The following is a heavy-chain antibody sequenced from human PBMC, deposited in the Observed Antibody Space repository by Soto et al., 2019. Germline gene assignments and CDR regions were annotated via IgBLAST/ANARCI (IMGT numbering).Heavy chain of an antibody. CDR3: AREDGYCSSPSCYEGGDYYYYYGMDV. V-gene: IGHV1-69*13. D-gene: IGHD2-2*01. CDR1: GGTFSSYA. CDR2: IIPIFGTA. Sequence: SVKVSCKASGGTFSSYAISWVRQAPGQGLEWMGGIIPIFGTANYAQKFQGRVTITADESTSTAYMELSSLRSEDTAVYYCAREDGYCSSPSCYEGGDYYYYYGMDVWGQGTTVTVSS. J-gene: IGHJ6*02.